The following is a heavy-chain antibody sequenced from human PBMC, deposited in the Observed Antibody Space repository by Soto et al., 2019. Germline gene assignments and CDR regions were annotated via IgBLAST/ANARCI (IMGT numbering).Heavy chain of an antibody. CDR3: GRGVLDHYATAV. D-gene: IGHD1-1*01. CDR2: IKGDGSIT. V-gene: IGHV3-74*02. Sequence: EVQLVESGGGLVQPGGSLRLSCAASEFTFSNYWMHWVRQAPGKGLVWVSRIKGDGSITNYADSVKGRFTISRDNAKNTLFLQMDSVTAEDTAVYYCGRGVLDHYATAVWGQGTTVTVYS. J-gene: IGHJ6*02. CDR1: EFTFSNYW.